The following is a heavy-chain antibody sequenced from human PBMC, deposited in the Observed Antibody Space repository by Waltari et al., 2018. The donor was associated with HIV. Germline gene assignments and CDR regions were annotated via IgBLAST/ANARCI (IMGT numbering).Heavy chain of an antibody. J-gene: IGHJ5*02. CDR3: ARRAVVVTAKGPFDP. Sequence: QLQLQESGPGLVKPSETLSLTCHVPGDSIRSSSYYWGGIRQPPGKGLGWIGSISYCGSTYSNPALKSRVTISVDTSKNQFSLKLSSVTAADTAVYYCARRAVVVTAKGPFDPWGQGTLVTVSS. CDR2: ISYCGST. CDR1: GDSIRSSSYY. D-gene: IGHD2-21*02. V-gene: IGHV4-39*01.